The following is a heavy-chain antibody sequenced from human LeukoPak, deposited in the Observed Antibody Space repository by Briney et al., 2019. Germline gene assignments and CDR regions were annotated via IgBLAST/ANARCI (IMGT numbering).Heavy chain of an antibody. V-gene: IGHV3-66*01. CDR1: GFTVSSNY. D-gene: IGHD3-22*01. J-gene: IGHJ4*02. Sequence: GGSLRLSCAASGFTVSSNYMSWVRQAPGKGLEWVSVIYSGGSTYYADSVKGRFTISRDNSKNTLYLQMNSLRAEDTAVYYCARDLNLYDSSGYYPYFDYWGQGTLVTVSS. CDR3: ARDLNLYDSSGYYPYFDY. CDR2: IYSGGST.